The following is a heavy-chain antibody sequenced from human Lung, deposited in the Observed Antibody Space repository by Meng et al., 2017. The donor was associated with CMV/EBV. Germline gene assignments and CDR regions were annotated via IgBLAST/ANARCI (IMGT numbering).Heavy chain of an antibody. CDR3: ARKRNNWRVPGIDD. CDR2: INSDGTTI. V-gene: IGHV3-74*01. Sequence: GGSLRLXCAASGFTFSHSSMHWVRQAPGKGLVWVSVINSDGTTINYADSVKGRFTISRDNAKNTLYLQMNSLRADDTALYYCARKRNNWRVPGIDDWGQGTMVTVSS. D-gene: IGHD1-14*01. CDR1: GFTFSHSS. J-gene: IGHJ4*03.